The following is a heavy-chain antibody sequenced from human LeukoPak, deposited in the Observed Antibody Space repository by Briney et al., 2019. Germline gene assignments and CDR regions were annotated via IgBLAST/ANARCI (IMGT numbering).Heavy chain of an antibody. CDR1: GFPFETNA. J-gene: IGHJ4*02. CDR2: IGNTET. D-gene: IGHD6-13*01. CDR3: AKGLAGYSSSWYLTGGYYFDY. Sequence: GGSLRLSCETSGFPFETNAMSWVRQAPGKGLEWVSTIGNTETFYADSVTGRFTISRDNSKNTLYLQMNSLRAEDTAVYYCAKGLAGYSSSWYLTGGYYFDYWGQGTLVTVSS. V-gene: IGHV3-23*01.